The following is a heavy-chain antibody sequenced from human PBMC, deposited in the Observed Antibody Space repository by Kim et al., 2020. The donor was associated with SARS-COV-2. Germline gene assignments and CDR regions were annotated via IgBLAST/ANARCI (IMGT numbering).Heavy chain of an antibody. CDR2: ISSSNSAI. D-gene: IGHD3-22*01. Sequence: GGSLRLSCAASGFTFSSCSMSWVRQAPEKGLEWVSYISSSNSAIFYADSVKGRFTISRDNAKNSVYLQMNSLRDEDTAVYYCARDPYYYDSSGYYGSKYYFAYWGQGTLVTVSS. CDR1: GFTFSSCS. J-gene: IGHJ4*02. CDR3: ARDPYYYDSSGYYGSKYYFAY. V-gene: IGHV3-48*02.